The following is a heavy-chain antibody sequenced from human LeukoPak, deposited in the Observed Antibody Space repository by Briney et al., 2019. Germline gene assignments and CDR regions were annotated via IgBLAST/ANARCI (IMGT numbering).Heavy chain of an antibody. CDR1: GYTFTGYY. CDR2: INPNNGGT. CDR3: ARGVVLDYYYGMDV. D-gene: IGHD3-3*01. Sequence: ASVKVSCKASGYTFTGYYMHWVRQAPGQGLEWMGWINPNNGGTNYAQKLQGRVTMTTDASTSTAYMELRSLRSDDTAVYYCARGVVLDYYYGMDVWGQGTTVTVSS. V-gene: IGHV1-2*02. J-gene: IGHJ6*02.